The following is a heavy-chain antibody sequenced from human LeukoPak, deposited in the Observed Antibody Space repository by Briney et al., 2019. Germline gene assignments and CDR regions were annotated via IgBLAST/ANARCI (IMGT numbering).Heavy chain of an antibody. CDR1: GFTFSSYA. D-gene: IGHD3-3*01. Sequence: GGSLRLSCAASGFTFSSYAMSWVRQAPGKGLEWVSAISGSGGSTYYADSVKGRFTISRDNSKNTLYLQMNSLRAEDTAVYYCAKDGAWYYDFWSGLGVDYWGQGTLVTVSS. V-gene: IGHV3-23*01. CDR3: AKDGAWYYDFWSGLGVDY. J-gene: IGHJ4*02. CDR2: ISGSGGST.